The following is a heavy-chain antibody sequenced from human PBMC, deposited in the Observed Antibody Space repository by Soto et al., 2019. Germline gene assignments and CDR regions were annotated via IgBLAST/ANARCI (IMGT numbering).Heavy chain of an antibody. D-gene: IGHD4-17*01. Sequence: EVQLVESGGGLVQPGGSLRLSCAASGFTFSSYSMNWVRQAPGKGLEWVSYISSSSSTLYYADSVKGRFTISRDNVKNSLYLQMNSLRDEDTAVYYCARDPDHYGDYPIWGQGTLVTVSS. CDR3: ARDPDHYGDYPI. J-gene: IGHJ4*02. CDR2: ISSSSSTL. V-gene: IGHV3-48*02. CDR1: GFTFSSYS.